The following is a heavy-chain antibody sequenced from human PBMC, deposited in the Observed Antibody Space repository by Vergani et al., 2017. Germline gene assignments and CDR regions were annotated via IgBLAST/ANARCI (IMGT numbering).Heavy chain of an antibody. J-gene: IGHJ4*02. CDR3: AKHFRGWSMDS. Sequence: QVQLVESGGGVVQRGGSLRLSCATSGFTLSNYDMQWIRQGPGKGLEFVAFIQFDGSNQYYADSVKGRFTLSRDFSKNTLYLQMNSLRTDDTATYYCAKHFRGWSMDSWARGTQVIVS. CDR2: IQFDGSNQ. D-gene: IGHD3-3*01. CDR1: GFTLSNYD. V-gene: IGHV3-30*02.